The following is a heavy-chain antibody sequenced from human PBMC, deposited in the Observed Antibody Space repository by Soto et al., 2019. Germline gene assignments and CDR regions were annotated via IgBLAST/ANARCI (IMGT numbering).Heavy chain of an antibody. CDR2: INSDGSST. V-gene: IGHV3-74*01. J-gene: IGHJ4*02. Sequence: EVQLVESGGGLVQPGGSLRLSCAASGFTFISYWMHWVRQAPGKGLVWVSRINSDGSSTSYADSVKGRFAISSDNAKNALYLQMNSLRAEDTAVYYCVRTSLVVAAATREDYWGQGTLVTVSS. D-gene: IGHD2-15*01. CDR3: VRTSLVVAAATREDY. CDR1: GFTFISYW.